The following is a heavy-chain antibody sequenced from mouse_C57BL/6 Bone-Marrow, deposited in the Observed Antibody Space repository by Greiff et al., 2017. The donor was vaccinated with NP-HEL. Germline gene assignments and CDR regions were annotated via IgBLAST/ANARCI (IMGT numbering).Heavy chain of an antibody. Sequence: VQLQQSGAELVRPGASVKLSCTASGFNIKDDYMHWVKQRPEQGLEWIGWIDTENGDTEYASKFQGKATITADTSSNTAYLQLSSLTSEDTAVYYCARSWHIYDGSSYWGQGTLVTVSA. V-gene: IGHV14-4*01. CDR3: ARSWHIYDGSSY. CDR2: IDTENGDT. J-gene: IGHJ3*01. D-gene: IGHD2-3*01. CDR1: GFNIKDDY.